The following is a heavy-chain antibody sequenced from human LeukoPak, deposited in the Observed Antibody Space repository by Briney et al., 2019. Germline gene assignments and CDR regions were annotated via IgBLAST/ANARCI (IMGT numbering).Heavy chain of an antibody. CDR2: ISSSGSYI. J-gene: IGHJ3*02. D-gene: IGHD3-22*01. CDR1: GFTFGDYA. CDR3: ARDGNYYDNGAYYDAFDI. Sequence: GGSLRLSCTASGFTFGDYAMSWFRQAPGKGLEWVSSISSSGSYISYADSLKGRFTISRDNAKNSLYLQIKSLRAEDTAVYYCARDGNYYDNGAYYDAFDIWGQGTMVSVSS. V-gene: IGHV3-21*01.